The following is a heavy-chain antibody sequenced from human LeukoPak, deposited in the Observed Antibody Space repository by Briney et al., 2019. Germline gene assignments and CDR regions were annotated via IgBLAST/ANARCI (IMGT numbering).Heavy chain of an antibody. V-gene: IGHV3-23*01. CDR1: GFTFSNYA. D-gene: IGHD2-2*03. CDR2: INGDGGST. J-gene: IGHJ4*02. Sequence: GGSLRLSCAASGFTFSNYAINWVRQATGKGLEWVATINGDGGSTYDADYVMGRFTISRDNSKNTVYLQMNSLRAEDAALYSCAGDSAPDTVGYSGAVFGYWGQGNLISVSS. CDR3: AGDSAPDTVGYSGAVFGY.